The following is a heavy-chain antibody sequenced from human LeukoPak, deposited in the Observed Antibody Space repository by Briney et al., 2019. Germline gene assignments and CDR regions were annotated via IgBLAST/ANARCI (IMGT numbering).Heavy chain of an antibody. D-gene: IGHD6-19*01. J-gene: IGHJ1*01. Sequence: RGSLRLSCVASGLTLSSYSMNWARPAPGKGLEWGSSIISISSYIYYAESVKGPVTISRDKTKISLHLQMNSLRADDTAVYSCARDSSGWSKAEYSQHWGQGTLVTVSS. CDR3: ARDSSGWSKAEYSQH. CDR2: IISISSYI. V-gene: IGHV3-21*01. CDR1: GLTLSSYS.